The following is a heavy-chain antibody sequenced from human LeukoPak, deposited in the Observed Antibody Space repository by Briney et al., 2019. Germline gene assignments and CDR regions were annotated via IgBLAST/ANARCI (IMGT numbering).Heavy chain of an antibody. V-gene: IGHV1-69*05. D-gene: IGHD2-2*01. CDR1: GGTFSSYA. CDR3: ARWKCSSTSCYRGYYYMDA. CDR2: IIPIFGTA. Sequence: GASVKVSCKASGGTFSSYAISWVRQAPGQGLEWMGGIIPIFGTANYAQKFQGRVTITTDESTSTAYMELSSLRSEDTAVYYCARWKCSSTSCYRGYYYMDAWGKGTTVTVSS. J-gene: IGHJ6*03.